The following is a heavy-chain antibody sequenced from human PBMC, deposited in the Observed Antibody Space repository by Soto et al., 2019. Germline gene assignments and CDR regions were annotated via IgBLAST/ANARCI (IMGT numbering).Heavy chain of an antibody. CDR2: IIPIFGTA. J-gene: IGHJ4*02. V-gene: IGHV1-69*13. CDR1: GGTFSSYA. CDR3: ARASRYCTNGVCYMGPLDFDY. Sequence: SVKVSCKASGGTFSSYAISWVRQAPGQGLEWMGGIIPIFGTANYAQKFQGRVTITADESTSTAYMELSSLRSEDTAVYYCARASRYCTNGVCYMGPLDFDYWGQGTLVTVSS. D-gene: IGHD2-8*01.